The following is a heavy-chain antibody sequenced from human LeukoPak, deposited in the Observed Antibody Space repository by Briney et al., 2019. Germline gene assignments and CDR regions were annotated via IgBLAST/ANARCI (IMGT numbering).Heavy chain of an antibody. D-gene: IGHD3-22*01. CDR1: GGSFSGYY. V-gene: IGHV4-34*01. Sequence: SETLSLTCAVYGGSFSGYYWSWIRQPPGKGLEWIGEINHSGSIKYNPSLKSRVTISVDTSKNQFSLKLSSVTAADTAVYYCARDPDSSGYCFDYWGQGTLVTVSS. CDR3: ARDPDSSGYCFDY. CDR2: INHSGSI. J-gene: IGHJ4*02.